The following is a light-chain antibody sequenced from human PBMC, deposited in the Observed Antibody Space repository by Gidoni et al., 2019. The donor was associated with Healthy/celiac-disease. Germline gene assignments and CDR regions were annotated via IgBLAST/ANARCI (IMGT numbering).Light chain of an antibody. CDR3: QQSYSTPE. CDR2: AAS. J-gene: IGKJ1*01. Sequence: DIPMTQSPSSLSASVGDRVTITCRASQSISSYLNWYQQKPGKAPKLLIYAASSLQSGVPSSFSGSGSGTDFTLTISSLQPEDFATYYCQQSYSTPEFGQGTKVEIK. CDR1: QSISSY. V-gene: IGKV1-39*01.